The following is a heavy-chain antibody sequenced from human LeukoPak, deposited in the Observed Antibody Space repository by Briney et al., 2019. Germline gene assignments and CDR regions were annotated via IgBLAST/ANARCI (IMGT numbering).Heavy chain of an antibody. D-gene: IGHD2-8*01. CDR1: GGSFSGYY. V-gene: IGHV4-34*01. CDR2: INHSGST. Sequence: SETLSLTCAVYGGSFSGYYWSWIRQPPGKGLEWIGEINHSGSTNYNPSLKSRVTISVDRSKNQFSLKLSSVTAADTAVYYCARGVWVSNAFDIWGQGTMVTVSS. J-gene: IGHJ3*02. CDR3: ARGVWVSNAFDI.